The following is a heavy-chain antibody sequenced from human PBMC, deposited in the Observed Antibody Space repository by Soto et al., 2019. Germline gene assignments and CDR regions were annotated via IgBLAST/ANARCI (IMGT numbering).Heavy chain of an antibody. Sequence: EVQLLESGGGLVQPGGSLRLSCVASGFSFSSYAMVWVRQAPGKGLEWVSVISARGGRSYFVGTVKGRFTISRDNYKNLLSLEMNSLRAEAPAIYFFATGSIESSASVDKWGQGTLVLVSS. CDR1: GFSFSSYA. CDR3: ATGSIESSASVDK. CDR2: ISARGGRS. V-gene: IGHV3-23*01. D-gene: IGHD1-26*01. J-gene: IGHJ4*02.